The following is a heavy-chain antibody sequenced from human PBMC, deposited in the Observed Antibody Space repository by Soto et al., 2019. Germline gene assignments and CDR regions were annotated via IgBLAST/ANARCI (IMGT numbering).Heavy chain of an antibody. Sequence: ASETLSLTRTVSGGSISSYYWSWIRQPPGKGLEWIGYIYYSGSTNYNPSLKSRVTISVDTSKNQFSLKLSSVTAADTAVYYCARMSDTAMVPIDYWGQGTLVTVSS. J-gene: IGHJ4*02. CDR3: ARMSDTAMVPIDY. D-gene: IGHD5-18*01. V-gene: IGHV4-59*01. CDR1: GGSISSYY. CDR2: IYYSGST.